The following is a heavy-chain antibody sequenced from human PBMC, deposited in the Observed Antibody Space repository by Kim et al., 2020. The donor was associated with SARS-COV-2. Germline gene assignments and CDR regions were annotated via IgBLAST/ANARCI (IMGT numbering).Heavy chain of an antibody. D-gene: IGHD2-15*01. V-gene: IGHV4-34*09. J-gene: IGHJ5*02. Sequence: NCNPSLKSQVTKSVDTSKNQFSLKLSSVTDADTAVYYCARVVVGATGWFDPWGQGTLVTVSS. CDR3: ARVVVGATGWFDP.